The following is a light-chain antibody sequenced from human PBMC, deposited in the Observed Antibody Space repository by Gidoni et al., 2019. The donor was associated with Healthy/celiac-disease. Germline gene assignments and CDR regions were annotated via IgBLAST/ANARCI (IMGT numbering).Light chain of an antibody. J-gene: IGKJ2*01. V-gene: IGKV1-39*01. CDR1: QSISSY. Sequence: DIQMTQSPSSLSASLGDRVTITCRASQSISSYLIWYQQKPGKAPKLLIYAASRLQSGVPSRFSGSGSGTYFTLTISSLQPEDFATYYCQQSYSTPRTFGQGTKLEIK. CDR3: QQSYSTPRT. CDR2: AAS.